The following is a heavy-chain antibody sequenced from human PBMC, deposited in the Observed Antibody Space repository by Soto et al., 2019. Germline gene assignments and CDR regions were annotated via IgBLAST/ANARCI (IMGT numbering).Heavy chain of an antibody. CDR1: GFTFSDYY. Sequence: GSLRHPNAAAGFTFSDYYRSWIRQKPGKGLEWVSYISSSGSTIYYADSVKGRFTISRDNAKNLLYLQMNSLRAEDTAVYYCARDPQAPYNSSSYWYFDLWGRGTLVTVSS. J-gene: IGHJ2*01. V-gene: IGHV3-11*01. CDR2: ISSSGSTI. D-gene: IGHD6-6*01. CDR3: ARDPQAPYNSSSYWYFDL.